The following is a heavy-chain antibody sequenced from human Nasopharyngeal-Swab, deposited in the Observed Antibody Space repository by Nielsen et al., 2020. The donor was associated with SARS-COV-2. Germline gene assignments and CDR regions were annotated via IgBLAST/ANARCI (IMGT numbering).Heavy chain of an antibody. D-gene: IGHD4-23*01. J-gene: IGHJ6*02. V-gene: IGHV4-59*01. CDR3: ARDKVTVDYYYGMDV. CDR2: IHYSGST. Sequence: WIRQPPGKGLEWIGYIHYSGSTNYNPSLKGRVTISVDTSKNQFSLKLSSVTAADTAVYYCARDKVTVDYYYGMDVWGQGTTVTVSS.